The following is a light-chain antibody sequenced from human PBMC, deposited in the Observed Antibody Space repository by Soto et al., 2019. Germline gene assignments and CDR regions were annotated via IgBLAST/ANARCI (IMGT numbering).Light chain of an antibody. CDR1: QNLHSF. CDR2: DGS. Sequence: EIVLTQSPATLSVSPWEGVTLSCRASQNLHSFLNWYQQRPGQAPRPLIYDGSKRAAGVPDRISGDGSGTDYTLTISSLEPEDFAVYYCQQRFNWQVTFGQGTRLENK. J-gene: IGKJ5*01. CDR3: QQRFNWQVT. V-gene: IGKV3D-11*02.